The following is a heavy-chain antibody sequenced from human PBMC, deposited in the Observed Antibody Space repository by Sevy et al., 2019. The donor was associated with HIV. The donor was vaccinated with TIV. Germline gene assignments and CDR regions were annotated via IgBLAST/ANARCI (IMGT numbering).Heavy chain of an antibody. CDR1: GFTFYYAW. J-gene: IGHJ6*02. CDR2: IKSKADGGTT. D-gene: IGHD2-8*02. V-gene: IGHV3-15*01. Sequence: GGSLRLSCAASGFTFYYAWMSWVRQAPGKGLEWVGRIKSKADGGTTEDAAAVRGRFTISSDDSKNNLYLQMNSLKTEDTAIYYCSTDPIIVLLVTDGMDVWGQGTTVTVSS. CDR3: STDPIIVLLVTDGMDV.